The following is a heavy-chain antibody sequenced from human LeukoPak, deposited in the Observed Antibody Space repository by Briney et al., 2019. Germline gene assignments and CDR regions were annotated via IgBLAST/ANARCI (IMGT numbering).Heavy chain of an antibody. V-gene: IGHV4-4*07. D-gene: IGHD6-6*01. CDR3: ARESYSSSTSGLHY. CDR1: GGSISNYY. Sequence: SETLSLTCTVSGGSISNYYWSWIRQAAGKGLEWIGRIYSSGNTNYNPSLKSRVTMSIDRSKNQSSLKLSSATAADTAVYYCARESYSSSTSGLHYWGQGTLVTVSS. J-gene: IGHJ4*02. CDR2: IYSSGNT.